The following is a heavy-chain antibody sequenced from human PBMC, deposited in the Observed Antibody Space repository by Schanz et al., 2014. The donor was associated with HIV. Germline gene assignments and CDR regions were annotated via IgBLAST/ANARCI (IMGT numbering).Heavy chain of an antibody. CDR3: ASTRERYSGATSGFDY. V-gene: IGHV3-7*01. CDR1: GFTFSSYA. CDR2: IKQDESEK. D-gene: IGHD1-26*01. Sequence: EAQLLESGGGLVQPGGSLRLSCAASGFTFSSYAMSWVRQAPGKGLEWVANIKQDESEKYYVDSVKGRFTISRDNAKKSLYLRMNSLRAEDTAVYYCASTRERYSGATSGFDYWGQGTLVTVSS. J-gene: IGHJ4*02.